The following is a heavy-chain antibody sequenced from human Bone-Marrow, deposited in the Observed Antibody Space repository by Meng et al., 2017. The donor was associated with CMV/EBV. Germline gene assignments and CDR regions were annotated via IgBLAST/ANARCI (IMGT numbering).Heavy chain of an antibody. V-gene: IGHV3-13*01. Sequence: GESLKISCAASGFTFSSYDMHWVRQATGKGLEWVSAIGTAGDTYYPGSVKGRFTISRDNAKKSLYLQMKSLRAEDTAVYYCVRGCSTSCYYGMDVWGQGTTVTVSS. CDR2: IGTAGDT. D-gene: IGHD2-2*01. J-gene: IGHJ6*02. CDR3: VRGCSTSCYYGMDV. CDR1: GFTFSSYD.